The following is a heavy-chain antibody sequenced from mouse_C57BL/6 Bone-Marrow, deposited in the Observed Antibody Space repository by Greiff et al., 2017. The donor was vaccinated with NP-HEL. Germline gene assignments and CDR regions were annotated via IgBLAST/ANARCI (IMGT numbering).Heavy chain of an antibody. CDR2: IDPSDSYT. CDR1: GYTFTSYW. J-gene: IGHJ1*03. CDR3: ARAVGGYFWYLDV. D-gene: IGHD2-3*01. V-gene: IGHV1-59*01. Sequence: QVQLKQPGAELVRPGTSVKLSCKASGYTFTSYWMHWVKQRPGQGLEWIGVIDPSDSYTNYNQKFKGKATLTVDTSSSTAYMQLSSLTSEDSAVYYCARAVGGYFWYLDVWGTGTTVTVSS.